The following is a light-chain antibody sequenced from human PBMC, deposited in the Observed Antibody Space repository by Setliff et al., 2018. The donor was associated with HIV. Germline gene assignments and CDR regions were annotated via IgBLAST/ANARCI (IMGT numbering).Light chain of an antibody. CDR1: SSDLGGYNY. CDR2: DVS. Sequence: QSVLTQPASVSGSPGQSITIPCTGTSSDLGGYNYVSWYQQHPGKAPKLMISDVSNRPSGVSNRFSGSKSGNTASLTISGLQAEDEADYYCSSYTSRTPLYVFGTGTK. CDR3: SSYTSRTPLYV. V-gene: IGLV2-14*03. J-gene: IGLJ1*01.